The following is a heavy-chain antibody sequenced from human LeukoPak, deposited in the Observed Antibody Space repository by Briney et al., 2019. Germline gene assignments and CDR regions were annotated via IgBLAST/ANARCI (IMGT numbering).Heavy chain of an antibody. V-gene: IGHV3-23*01. Sequence: GGSLRLSRATSGFTFDNYAMHWVRQAPGKGLEWVSGMSATGGTTHYADSVKGRFTISRDNSKNTLYLQMNSLRAEDTALYYCAKTDRTGALGRFRMRSDAFDIWGQGTMVTVSS. CDR3: AKTDRTGALGRFRMRSDAFDI. CDR1: GFTFDNYA. CDR2: MSATGGTT. J-gene: IGHJ3*02. D-gene: IGHD3-3*01.